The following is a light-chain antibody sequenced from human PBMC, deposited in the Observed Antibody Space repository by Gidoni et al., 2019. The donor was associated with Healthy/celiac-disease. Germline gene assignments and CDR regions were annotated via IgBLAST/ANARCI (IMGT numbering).Light chain of an antibody. V-gene: IGKV1-5*03. CDR1: QSFSSW. CDR2: KAS. CDR3: QRYNSYYP. J-gene: IGKJ2*01. Sequence: DSQTTKCPSTLSASVVDRVTITCRASQSFSSWLAWYQQKPGKAPKLLIYKASRLESGVPSRSSGSGSVTEFTLTISSLQPDDFATYYCQRYNSYYPFGQGTKLEIK.